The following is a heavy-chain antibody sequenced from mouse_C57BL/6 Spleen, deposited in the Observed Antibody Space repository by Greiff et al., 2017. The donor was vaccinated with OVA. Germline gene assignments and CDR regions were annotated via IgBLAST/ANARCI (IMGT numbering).Heavy chain of an antibody. J-gene: IGHJ3*01. CDR1: GYTFTSYW. CDR2: IDPSDSET. D-gene: IGHD2-4*01. CDR3: ARNYYDYGLAY. Sequence: QVQLQQPGAELVRPGSSVKLSCKASGYTFTSYWMHWVKQRPIQGLEWIGNIDPSDSETHYNQKFKDKATLTVDKSSSTAYMQLSSLTSEDSAVYYCARNYYDYGLAYWGQGTLVTVSA. V-gene: IGHV1-52*01.